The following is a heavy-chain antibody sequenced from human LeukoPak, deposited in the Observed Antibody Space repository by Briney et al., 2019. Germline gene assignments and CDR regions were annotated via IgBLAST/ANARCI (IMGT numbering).Heavy chain of an antibody. D-gene: IGHD6-13*01. CDR2: ISWDSGSI. J-gene: IGHJ4*02. CDR1: GFTFDDYA. CDR3: ARDEKYSSSWYAD. Sequence: PGRSLRLSCAASGFTFDDYAMHWVRQAPGKGLEWVSSISWDSGSIGYADSVKGRFTISRDNAKSSLYLQMNSLRAEDTAFYYCARDEKYSSSWYADWGQGTLVTVSS. V-gene: IGHV3-9*01.